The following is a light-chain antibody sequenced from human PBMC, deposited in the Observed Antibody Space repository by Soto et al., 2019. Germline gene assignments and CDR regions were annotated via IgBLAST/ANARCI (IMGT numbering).Light chain of an antibody. J-gene: IGKJ1*01. Sequence: DIVMTQSPDSLAVSLGDRATINCKSSQSVLYSSNNKNYLAWYQQKPGQPPKLLIYWASTRESGVHDRFSGSGSGTDFTLTISSLQAEDVAVYYCQQYYSTPPWTFGQGTKVEIK. CDR1: QSVLYSSNNKNY. V-gene: IGKV4-1*01. CDR2: WAS. CDR3: QQYYSTPPWT.